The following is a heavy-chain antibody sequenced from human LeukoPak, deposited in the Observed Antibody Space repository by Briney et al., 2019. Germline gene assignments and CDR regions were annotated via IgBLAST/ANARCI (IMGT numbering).Heavy chain of an antibody. D-gene: IGHD1-7*01. Sequence: SETLSLTCAVYGGSFSGYDWSWIRQPPGKGLEWIGEINHSGSTNYKSSLKSRVTISVDTSKNQFSLKLTSVTAADTAVCYCARSNWNYPFDYWGQGTLVTVSS. CDR3: ARSNWNYPFDY. J-gene: IGHJ4*02. CDR1: GGSFSGYD. V-gene: IGHV4-34*01. CDR2: INHSGST.